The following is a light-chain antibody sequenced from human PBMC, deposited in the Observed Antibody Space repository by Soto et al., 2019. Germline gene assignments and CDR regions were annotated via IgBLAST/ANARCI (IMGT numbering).Light chain of an antibody. CDR3: QHYNSYSEA. V-gene: IGKV1-9*01. CDR2: AAS. J-gene: IGKJ1*01. CDR1: QGISSY. Sequence: IQCNQSPSSLSASVGDRVAITCRASQGISSYVGWYQQKPGKAPNLLIYAASTLQSGVPSRFSGGGSGTDFTLTISSLKPEDFATYYCQHYNSYSEAFGQGTKVDIK.